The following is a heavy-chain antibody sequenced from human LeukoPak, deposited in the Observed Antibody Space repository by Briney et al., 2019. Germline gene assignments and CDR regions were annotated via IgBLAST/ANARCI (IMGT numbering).Heavy chain of an antibody. V-gene: IGHV4-39*01. CDR3: ARLRFNSSGPIDY. CDR2: IYYSGST. J-gene: IGHJ4*02. Sequence: PSETLSLTCTVSGGSISSNNYCWGWIRQPPGKGLEWIGSIYYSGSTFYIPSLKSRVTISVDTSKNQFSLKLGSVTAADTAVYYCARLRFNSSGPIDYWGQGTLVTVSS. CDR1: GGSISSNNYC. D-gene: IGHD3-22*01.